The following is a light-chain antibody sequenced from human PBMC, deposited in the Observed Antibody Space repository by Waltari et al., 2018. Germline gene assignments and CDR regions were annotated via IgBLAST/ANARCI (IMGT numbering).Light chain of an antibody. CDR3: SAWDSSLSAVL. J-gene: IGLJ2*01. CDR2: QNN. Sequence: QSVLTQSPSVSAAPGQRVTISCSGSSSNIGRGYVSWYQQVPGTAPKLLVYQNNERPSGVSDRFSGSMSGTSASLAITGLQTGDEADYYCSAWDSSLSAVLFGGGTRLTVL. V-gene: IGLV1-51*01. CDR1: SSNIGRGY.